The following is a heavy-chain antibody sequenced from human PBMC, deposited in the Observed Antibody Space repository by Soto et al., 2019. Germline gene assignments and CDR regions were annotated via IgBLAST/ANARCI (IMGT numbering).Heavy chain of an antibody. D-gene: IGHD6-6*01. Sequence: SETLSLTCTVSGASISSADYYWSWIRQPPGKGLEWIGYIYYSGSTNYNPSLKSRVTISVDTSKNQFSLKLSSVTAADTAVYYCARAPYSSSDYYYYGMDVWGQGTTVTVSS. CDR2: IYYSGST. CDR3: ARAPYSSSDYYYYGMDV. CDR1: GASISSADYY. V-gene: IGHV4-61*08. J-gene: IGHJ6*02.